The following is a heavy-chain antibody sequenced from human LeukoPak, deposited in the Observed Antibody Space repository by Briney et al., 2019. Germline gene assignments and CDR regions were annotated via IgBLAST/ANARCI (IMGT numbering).Heavy chain of an antibody. CDR3: ASSGSYRFDY. V-gene: IGHV3-48*02. D-gene: IGHD1-26*01. Sequence: SGGSLRLSCAASGFTFRDYTMNWVRQAPGKGLEWVSHITASGTAMFYADSVKGRFTISRDNAKNSLYLQMNSLRDEDTAVYYCASSGSYRFDYWGQGTLVTVSS. CDR2: ITASGTAM. J-gene: IGHJ4*02. CDR1: GFTFRDYT.